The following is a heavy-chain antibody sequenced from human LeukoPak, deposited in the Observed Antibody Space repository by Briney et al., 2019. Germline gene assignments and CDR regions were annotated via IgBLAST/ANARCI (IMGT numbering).Heavy chain of an antibody. Sequence: GGSLRLSCAASGFTFSSYSMNWVRQAPGKGLEWVSYISSSSSTIYYADSVKGRFTISRDNSKNTLYLQVNGLRPEDTAVYYCARDPLDISRWTNAFDIWGQGTMVSVSS. CDR1: GFTFSSYS. D-gene: IGHD2-2*03. J-gene: IGHJ3*02. V-gene: IGHV3-48*01. CDR2: ISSSSSTI. CDR3: ARDPLDISRWTNAFDI.